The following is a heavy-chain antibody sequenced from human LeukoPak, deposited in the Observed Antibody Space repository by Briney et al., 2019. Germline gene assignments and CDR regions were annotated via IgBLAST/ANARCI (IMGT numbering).Heavy chain of an antibody. CDR1: GYTFTSYG. V-gene: IGHV1-18*01. CDR3: ARSARPVAGTGPAGDWFDP. Sequence: GASVKVSCKASGYTFTSYGISWVRQAPGQGLEWMGWISPYNGNTDYSQKLQGRVTMTTDTSTSTAYMELRSLRSDDTAVYYCARSARPVAGTGPAGDWFDPWGQGTLVTVSS. J-gene: IGHJ5*02. D-gene: IGHD6-19*01. CDR2: ISPYNGNT.